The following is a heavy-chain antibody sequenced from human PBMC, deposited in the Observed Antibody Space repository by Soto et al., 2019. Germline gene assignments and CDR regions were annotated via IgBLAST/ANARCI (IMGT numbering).Heavy chain of an antibody. Sequence: QVQLQESGPGLVKPSETLSLTCTVSGGSISSYYWSWIRQPAGKELEWIGRIDTSGSTNYNPSLKRRVIMSVDTSKNQFSLRLSSVTAADTAVYYCARDAAYSYGSGFDYWGQGTLVTVSS. CDR1: GGSISSYY. J-gene: IGHJ4*02. CDR2: IDTSGST. V-gene: IGHV4-4*07. D-gene: IGHD5-18*01. CDR3: ARDAAYSYGSGFDY.